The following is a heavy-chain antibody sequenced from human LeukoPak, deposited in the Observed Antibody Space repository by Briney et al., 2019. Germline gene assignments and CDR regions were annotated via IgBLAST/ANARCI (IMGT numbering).Heavy chain of an antibody. D-gene: IGHD2-15*01. CDR2: IYYSGST. CDR3: ARDLHGYCSGGSCYSGGWFDP. CDR1: GGSISSSSSY. J-gene: IGHJ5*02. Sequence: SETLSLTCTVSGGSISSSSSYWGWIRQPPGKGLEWIGTIYYSGSTYYNPSLKSRVTISVDTSKNQFSLKLTSVTAADTAVYYCARDLHGYCSGGSCYSGGWFDPWGQGTLVTVSS. V-gene: IGHV4-39*07.